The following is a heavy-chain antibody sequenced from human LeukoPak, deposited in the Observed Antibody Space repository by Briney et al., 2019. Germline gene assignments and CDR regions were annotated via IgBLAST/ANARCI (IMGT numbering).Heavy chain of an antibody. D-gene: IGHD3-10*01. J-gene: IGHJ3*02. Sequence: SETLSLTCTVSGGSISSYYWSWIRRPPGKGLEWIGYIYYSGGTNYNPSLKSRVTISVDTSKNQFSLKLSSVTAADTAVYYCARGFGSYYATAFDIWGQGTMVTVSS. CDR1: GGSISSYY. CDR2: IYYSGGT. CDR3: ARGFGSYYATAFDI. V-gene: IGHV4-59*01.